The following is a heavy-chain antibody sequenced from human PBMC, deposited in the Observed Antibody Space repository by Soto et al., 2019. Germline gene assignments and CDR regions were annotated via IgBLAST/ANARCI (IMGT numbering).Heavy chain of an antibody. D-gene: IGHD2-8*01. CDR3: ARGVHAMYYYGKEV. V-gene: IGHV5-51*01. J-gene: IGHJ6*01. Sequence: PGESLKISCKGSGYSFTSYWIGWVRQMPGKGLEWMGIIYPGDSDTRYSPSFQGQVTISADKSISTAYLQWSSLKASDTATYYCARGVHAMYYYGKEVSEKETMFILAS. CDR1: GYSFTSYW. CDR2: IYPGDSDT.